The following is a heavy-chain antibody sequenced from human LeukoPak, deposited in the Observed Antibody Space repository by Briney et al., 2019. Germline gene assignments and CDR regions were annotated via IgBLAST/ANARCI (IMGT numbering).Heavy chain of an antibody. D-gene: IGHD2-2*01. CDR1: GGSITSGGYS. CDR2: IHDSGST. V-gene: IGHV4-30-4*07. J-gene: IGHJ4*02. Sequence: SETLSLTCAVSGGSITSGGYSWSWIRQTPGKGLEWIAYIHDSGSTYYNPSLKSRISISIDTSKNQFSLKLSSVTAADTAVYYCARHPGYCSSTSCPGFDYWGQGTLVTVSS. CDR3: ARHPGYCSSTSCPGFDY.